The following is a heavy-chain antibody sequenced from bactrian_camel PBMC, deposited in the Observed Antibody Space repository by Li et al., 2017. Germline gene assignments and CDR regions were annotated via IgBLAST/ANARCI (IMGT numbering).Heavy chain of an antibody. D-gene: IGHD5*01. J-gene: IGHJ6*01. Sequence: QLVESGGGLVQPGGSLRLSCAASGSAFSRHAMMWVRQAPGKGLEWVSGIASDGSSSDYPDSVKGRFTASRDNAKNILYLRMDSLKSEDSALYYCLSGRRSFGYWGQGTQVTVS. V-gene: IGHV3S7*01. CDR3: LSGRRSFGY. CDR2: IASDGSSS. CDR1: GSAFSRHA.